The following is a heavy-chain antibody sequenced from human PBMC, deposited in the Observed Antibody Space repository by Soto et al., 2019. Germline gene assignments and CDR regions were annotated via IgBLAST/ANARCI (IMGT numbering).Heavy chain of an antibody. Sequence: ASVKVSCKASGYTFTSYYMHWVRHAPGQGLGWMGWINPNSGGPISAQKFQGRVTMTRDTSISTAYLELSRLRSDDTAVYYCARGGTTSLDYWGQGTQVTVSS. J-gene: IGHJ4*02. V-gene: IGHV1-2*02. CDR1: GYTFTSYY. CDR2: INPNSGGP. D-gene: IGHD1-1*01. CDR3: ARGGTTSLDY.